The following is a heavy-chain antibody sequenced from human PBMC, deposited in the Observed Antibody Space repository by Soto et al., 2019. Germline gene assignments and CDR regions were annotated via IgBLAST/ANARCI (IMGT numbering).Heavy chain of an antibody. D-gene: IGHD4-17*01. V-gene: IGHV4-59*01. Sequence: QVQLLASGPGLVKPSETLSLTCTVSGNSISDYYWSWIRQPPGKGLEWIGYIFHNGNTNYNPSLKRRVTTSVDTSKNQFSLRLSSVTAADTALYYCARDVGGTVTLEAAFDFGGQGTMVTVS. CDR3: ARDVGGTVTLEAAFDF. CDR1: GNSISDYY. CDR2: IFHNGNT. J-gene: IGHJ3*01.